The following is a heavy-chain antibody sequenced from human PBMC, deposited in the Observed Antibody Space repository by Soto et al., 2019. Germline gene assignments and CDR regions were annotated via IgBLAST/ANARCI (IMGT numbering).Heavy chain of an antibody. D-gene: IGHD3-22*01. J-gene: IGHJ4*02. V-gene: IGHV3-64*02. CDR1: GFTFSSYA. CDR3: ARVFYHSSAYYYDY. CDR2: ISSNGDTT. Sequence: PGGSLILSCAASGFTFSSYAMHLVRQAPGKGLEYVSAISSNGDTTYYADSVKGRFTISRDNSKNTVHLQMGSLRAEDMAVYYCARVFYHSSAYYYDYWGQGALVNVS.